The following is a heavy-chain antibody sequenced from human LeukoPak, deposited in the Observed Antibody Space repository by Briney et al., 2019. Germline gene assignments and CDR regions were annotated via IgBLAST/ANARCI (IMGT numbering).Heavy chain of an antibody. V-gene: IGHV1-8*03. Sequence: GASVKVSCKASGGTFSSYAISWVRQATGQGLEWMGWMNPNSGNTGYAQKFQGRVTITRNTSISTAYMELSSLRSEDTAVYYCARSPTTVTPGFDYWGQGTLVTVSS. J-gene: IGHJ4*02. CDR2: MNPNSGNT. CDR1: GGTFSSYA. CDR3: ARSPTTVTPGFDY. D-gene: IGHD4-11*01.